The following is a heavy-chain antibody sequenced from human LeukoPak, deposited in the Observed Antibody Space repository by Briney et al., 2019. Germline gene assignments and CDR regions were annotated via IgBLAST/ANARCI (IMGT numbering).Heavy chain of an antibody. Sequence: GGSLRLSCAASEFTFSNYAMHWVRQAPGKGLAWVAAISYDGNSKSYANSVKGRFTISRDNSKNALYLQMNSLRPEDTAVYYCARAMVVVVPAAMWGQGTLVTVSS. CDR2: ISYDGNSK. J-gene: IGHJ4*02. D-gene: IGHD2-2*01. CDR3: ARAMVVVVPAAM. V-gene: IGHV3-30-3*01. CDR1: EFTFSNYA.